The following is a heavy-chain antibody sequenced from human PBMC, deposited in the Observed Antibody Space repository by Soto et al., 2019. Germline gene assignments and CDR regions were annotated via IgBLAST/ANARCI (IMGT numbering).Heavy chain of an antibody. CDR2: INGDGIST. CDR3: AALYRKGASDDFDI. J-gene: IGHJ3*02. D-gene: IGHD3-16*02. V-gene: IGHV3-74*01. Sequence: GGSLRLSCAASGFTFSSYWMYWVRQAPGKGLVWVSSINGDGISTSYADSVKGRFSISRDNAKNTLYLQMNSLRAEDTAVYYCAALYRKGASDDFDIWGQGTMVTVSS. CDR1: GFTFSSYW.